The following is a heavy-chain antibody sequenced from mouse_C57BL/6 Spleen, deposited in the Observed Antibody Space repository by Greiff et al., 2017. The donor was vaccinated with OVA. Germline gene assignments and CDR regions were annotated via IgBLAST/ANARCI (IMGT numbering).Heavy chain of an antibody. CDR2: IHPNSGST. Sequence: VQLQQPGAELVKPGASVKLSCKASGYTFTSYWMHWVKQRPGQGLEWIGMIHPNSGSTNYNEKFKSKATLTVDKSSSTAYMQLSSLTSEDSAVYYCARDITTVVATKFFDYWGQGTTLTVSS. CDR3: ARDITTVVATKFFDY. V-gene: IGHV1-64*01. CDR1: GYTFTSYW. D-gene: IGHD1-1*01. J-gene: IGHJ2*01.